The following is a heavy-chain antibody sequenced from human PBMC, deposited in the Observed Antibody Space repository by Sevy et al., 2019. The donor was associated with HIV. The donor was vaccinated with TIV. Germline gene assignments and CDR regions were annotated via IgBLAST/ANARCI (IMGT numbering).Heavy chain of an antibody. CDR2: IRYDGSSE. D-gene: IGHD6-13*01. Sequence: GGSLRLSCAASGFTFSSYGMDWVRQAPGKGLEWVAFIRYDGSSEYHADSVKGRFTISRDTSKKTLYLQMNSLRAEDTAVYYCAKSHIAADGIGYTDVWGKGTTVTVSS. CDR1: GFTFSSYG. CDR3: AKSHIAADGIGYTDV. J-gene: IGHJ6*03. V-gene: IGHV3-30*02.